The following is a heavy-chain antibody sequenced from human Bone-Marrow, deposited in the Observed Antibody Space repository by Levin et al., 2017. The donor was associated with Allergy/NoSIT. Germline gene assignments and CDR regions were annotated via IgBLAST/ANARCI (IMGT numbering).Heavy chain of an antibody. V-gene: IGHV1-18*01. CDR1: GYTFTRFG. J-gene: IGHJ6*01. D-gene: IGHD3-3*01. Sequence: ASVKVSCKASGYTFTRFGIAWVRQAPGQGPEWMGWISPYNGVTNYAQRIQGRVTMTIDRSTTTAYMELRSLTSDDTAIYYCARFTTFGAATTPKYNYGMDVWGQVTTVTVSS. CDR2: ISPYNGVT. CDR3: ARFTTFGAATTPKYNYGMDV.